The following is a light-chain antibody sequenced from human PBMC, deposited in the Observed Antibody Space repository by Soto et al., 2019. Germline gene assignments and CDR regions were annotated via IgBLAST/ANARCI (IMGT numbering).Light chain of an antibody. V-gene: IGLV1-51*01. J-gene: IGLJ2*01. Sequence: QSVLTQPPSVSAAPGQTVTISCSGSSSNIGNNYVSWYQQLPGAAPKLLIYDNTKRPSGIPDRFSGSRSGTSATLGITGLQTGDEAEYYCGTWDSSLGAVVFGGGTKLTVL. CDR1: SSNIGNNY. CDR3: GTWDSSLGAVV. CDR2: DNT.